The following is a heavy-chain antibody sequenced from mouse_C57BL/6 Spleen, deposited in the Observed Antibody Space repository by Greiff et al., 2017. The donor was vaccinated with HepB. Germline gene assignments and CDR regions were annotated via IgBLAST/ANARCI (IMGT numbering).Heavy chain of an antibody. D-gene: IGHD1-1*01. CDR1: GFTFSSYT. J-gene: IGHJ2*01. Sequence: EVQRVESGGGLVKPGGSLKLSCAASGFTFSSYTMSWVRQTPEKRLEWVATISGGGGNTYYPDSVKGRFTISRDNAKNTLYLQMSSLRSEDTALYYCASLYYGSSPYYFDYWGQGTTLTVSS. CDR3: ASLYYGSSPYYFDY. CDR2: ISGGGGNT. V-gene: IGHV5-9*01.